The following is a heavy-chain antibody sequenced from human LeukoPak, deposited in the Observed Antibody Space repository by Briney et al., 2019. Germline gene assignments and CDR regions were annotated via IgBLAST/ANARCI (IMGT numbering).Heavy chain of an antibody. J-gene: IGHJ4*02. D-gene: IGHD1-26*01. Sequence: FETLSLTCAVYGGSFSGYYWNWIRQPPGKGLEWIEEINHSGSTNYNPSLKSRVTISVDTSKNQFSLKLRSVTAADTAVYYCARYSGSYSGLDYWGQETLGTVSS. CDR2: INHSGST. CDR1: GGSFSGYY. V-gene: IGHV4-34*01. CDR3: ARYSGSYSGLDY.